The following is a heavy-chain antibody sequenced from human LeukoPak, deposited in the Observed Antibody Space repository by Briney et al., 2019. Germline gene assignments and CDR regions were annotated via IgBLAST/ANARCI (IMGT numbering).Heavy chain of an antibody. CDR2: IYYSGST. CDR1: GGSVSSGSYY. V-gene: IGHV4-61*01. J-gene: IGHJ4*02. CDR3: ARVRYSSGWYEDY. D-gene: IGHD6-19*01. Sequence: SSVTLSLTCTVSGGSVSSGSYYWSWIRQPPGKGLEWIGYIYYSGSTKYNPSLKSRVTISVDTSKNQFSLKLSSVTAADTAVYYCARVRYSSGWYEDYWGQGTLVTVSS.